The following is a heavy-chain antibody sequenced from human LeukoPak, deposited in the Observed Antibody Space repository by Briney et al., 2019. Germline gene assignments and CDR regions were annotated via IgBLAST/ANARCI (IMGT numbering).Heavy chain of an antibody. CDR2: IYHSGST. CDR3: ARNKGLLWFGGFFDP. CDR1: GGSISSSNW. D-gene: IGHD3-10*01. J-gene: IGHJ5*02. V-gene: IGHV4-4*02. Sequence: PSGTLSPTCAVSGGSISSSNWWSWVRQPPGKGLGWIGEIYHSGSTNYNPSLKSRVTISVDKSKNQFSLKLSSVTAADTAVYYCARNKGLLWFGGFFDPWGQGTLVTVSS.